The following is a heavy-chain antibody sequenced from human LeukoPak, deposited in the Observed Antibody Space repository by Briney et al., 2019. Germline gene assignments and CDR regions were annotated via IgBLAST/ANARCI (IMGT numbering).Heavy chain of an antibody. CDR1: GFTFSSYS. D-gene: IGHD3-16*02. J-gene: IGHJ4*02. V-gene: IGHV3-48*01. Sequence: GGSLRLSCAASGFTFSSYSMNWVRQAPGKGLEWVSYISSSSTIYYADSVKGRFTISRDNAKNSLYLQMNSLRAEDTALYYCARHRTASDYWGQGTLVTVSS. CDR3: ARHRTASDY. CDR2: ISSSSTI.